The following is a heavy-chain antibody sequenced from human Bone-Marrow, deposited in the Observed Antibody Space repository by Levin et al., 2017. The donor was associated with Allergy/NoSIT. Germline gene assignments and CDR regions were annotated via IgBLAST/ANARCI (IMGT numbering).Heavy chain of an antibody. Sequence: GESLKISCAVSGVTRNTYTLTWVRQPPGKGLEWVSSINTNSGYVLHGESVKGRFTISRDNSKKLLFLQMNSLRDEDTATYYCASRLTASGGLDVWGHGATVTVSS. V-gene: IGHV3-21*04. D-gene: IGHD5-18*01. J-gene: IGHJ6*02. CDR2: INTNSGYV. CDR1: GVTRNTYT. CDR3: ASRLTASGGLDV.